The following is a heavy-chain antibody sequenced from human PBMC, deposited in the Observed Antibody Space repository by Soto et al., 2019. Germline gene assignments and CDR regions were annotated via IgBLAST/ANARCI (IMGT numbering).Heavy chain of an antibody. CDR2: ISGSGGST. D-gene: IGHD2-2*01. V-gene: IGHV3-23*01. J-gene: IGHJ6*02. CDR3: AKVGRHCSSTSCYYYYYYGMDV. CDR1: GFTFSSYA. Sequence: LRLSCAASGFTFSSYAMSWVRQAPGKGLEWVSAISGSGGSTYYADSVKGRFTISRDNSKNTLYLQMNSLRAEDTAVYYCAKVGRHCSSTSCYYYYYYGMDVWGQGTTVTVSS.